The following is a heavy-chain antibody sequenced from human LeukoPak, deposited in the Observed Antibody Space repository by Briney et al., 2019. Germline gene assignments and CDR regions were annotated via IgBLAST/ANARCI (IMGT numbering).Heavy chain of an antibody. D-gene: IGHD3-3*01. CDR3: ARTLYYDFSDPLFDP. V-gene: IGHV3-23*01. CDR2: ISGSGGST. CDR1: GFAFSSYA. J-gene: IGHJ5*02. Sequence: GGSLRLSCAASGFAFSSYAMSWVRQAPGKGLEWVSAISGSGGSTYYADSVKGRFTISRDNSKNTLYLQMNSLRAEDTAVYYCARTLYYDFSDPLFDPWGQGTLVTVSS.